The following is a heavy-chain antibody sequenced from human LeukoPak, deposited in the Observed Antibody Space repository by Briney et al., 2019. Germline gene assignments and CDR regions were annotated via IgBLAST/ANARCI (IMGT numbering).Heavy chain of an antibody. CDR3: ASDGGYDSSGYYYNWFDP. V-gene: IGHV3-48*03. Sequence: GGSLRLSCAASGFTFSSYEMNWVRQAPGKGLEWVSYISSSGSTIYYADSVKGRFTISRDNAKKSLYLQMNSLRAEDTAVYYCASDGGYDSSGYYYNWFDPWGQGTLVTVSS. CDR2: ISSSGSTI. CDR1: GFTFSSYE. J-gene: IGHJ5*02. D-gene: IGHD3-22*01.